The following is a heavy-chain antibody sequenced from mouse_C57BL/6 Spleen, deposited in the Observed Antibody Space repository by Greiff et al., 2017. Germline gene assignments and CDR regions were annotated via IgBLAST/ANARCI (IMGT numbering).Heavy chain of an antibody. V-gene: IGHV10-1*01. J-gene: IGHJ1*03. CDR3: VRHEAGYPWYFDV. CDR1: GFSFNTYA. CDR2: IRSKSNNYAT. Sequence: VQLKESGGGLVQPKGSLKLSCAASGFSFNTYAMNWVRQAPGKGLEWVARIRSKSNNYATYYADSVKDRFTISRDDSESMLYLQMNNLKTEDTAMYYCVRHEAGYPWYFDVWGTGTTVTVSS.